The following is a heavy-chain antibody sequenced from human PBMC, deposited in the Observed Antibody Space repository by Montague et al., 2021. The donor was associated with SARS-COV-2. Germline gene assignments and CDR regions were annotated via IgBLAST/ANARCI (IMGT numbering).Heavy chain of an antibody. CDR3: ASLPRITIFGVVIHFDY. D-gene: IGHD3-3*01. J-gene: IGHJ4*02. Sequence: SETLSLTCTVSGGSISSSSYYWGWISQPPGKGLEWIGSIYYSGXTXYXXXXKXRVTISVDTSKNQFSLKLSSVTAADTAVYYCASLPRITIFGVVIHFDYWGQGTLVTVSS. CDR2: IYYSGXT. V-gene: IGHV4-39*01. CDR1: GGSISSSSYY.